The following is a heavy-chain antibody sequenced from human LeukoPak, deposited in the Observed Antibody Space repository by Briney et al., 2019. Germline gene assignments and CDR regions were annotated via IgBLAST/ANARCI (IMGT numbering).Heavy chain of an antibody. Sequence: GSLRLSCAASGFTFSSYSMNWVRQAPGKGLEWIGYIYYSGSTNYNPSLKSRVTISVDTSKNQFSLKLSSVTAADTAVYYCAREGVYGGNFDYWGQGTLVTVSS. D-gene: IGHD4-23*01. CDR2: IYYSGST. V-gene: IGHV4-59*01. CDR3: AREGVYGGNFDY. CDR1: GFTFSSYS. J-gene: IGHJ4*02.